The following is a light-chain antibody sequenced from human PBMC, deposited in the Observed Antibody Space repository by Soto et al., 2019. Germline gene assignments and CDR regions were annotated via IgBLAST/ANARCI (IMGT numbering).Light chain of an antibody. CDR1: QSVSGRH. CDR2: GAS. V-gene: IGKV3-20*01. J-gene: IGKJ1*01. CDR3: QQYSSSISWT. Sequence: EIVLTQSPGTLSLSPGDRATLSCRASQSVSGRHLAWYQQISGQAPRLLIHGASSRATGIPDRFSGSGSGKDFTLTISRLEPEDFAVYYCQQYSSSISWTFGQGTKVEIK.